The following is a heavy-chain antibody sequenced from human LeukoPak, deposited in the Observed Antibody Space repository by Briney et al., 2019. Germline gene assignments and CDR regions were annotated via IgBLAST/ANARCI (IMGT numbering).Heavy chain of an antibody. CDR3: ARHRRDDSSGYRTDY. D-gene: IGHD3-22*01. CDR2: IYYSGST. V-gene: IGHV4-59*08. Sequence: SETLSLTCTVSGVSISSYYWSWIRQPPGKGLEWIGYIYYSGSTNYNPSLKSRVTISVDTSKNQFSLRLSSVTAADTAVYYCARHRRDDSSGYRTDYWGQGTLVTVSS. CDR1: GVSISSYY. J-gene: IGHJ4*02.